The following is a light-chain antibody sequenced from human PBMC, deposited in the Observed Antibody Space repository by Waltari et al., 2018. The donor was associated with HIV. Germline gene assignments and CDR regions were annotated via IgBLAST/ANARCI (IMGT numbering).Light chain of an antibody. V-gene: IGLV2-8*01. CDR1: SSDIGAYNY. Sequence: QSALTQPPSASGSPGQSVTISFPGTSSDIGAYNYVSWFQQHPGKAPKLMIFDVSKRPSGVPDRFSGSKSGNTASLTVSGLQAEDEADYYCASHAGSKDVFGGGTKLTVL. J-gene: IGLJ2*01. CDR2: DVS. CDR3: ASHAGSKDV.